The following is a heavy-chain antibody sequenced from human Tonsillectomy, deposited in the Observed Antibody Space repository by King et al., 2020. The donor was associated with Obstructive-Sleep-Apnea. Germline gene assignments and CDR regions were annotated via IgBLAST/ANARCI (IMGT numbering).Heavy chain of an antibody. Sequence: VQLVESGGGLVKPGGSLRLSCAASGFTFSSYSMNWVRQAPGKGLEWVSSISSSSSYIYYADSVKGRLTISRDNAKNSLYLQMNSLRAEDTAVYYCARDPRGATYFDYWGQGTLVTVSS. CDR1: GFTFSSYS. CDR2: ISSSSSYI. J-gene: IGHJ4*02. D-gene: IGHD5-12*01. V-gene: IGHV3-21*01. CDR3: ARDPRGATYFDY.